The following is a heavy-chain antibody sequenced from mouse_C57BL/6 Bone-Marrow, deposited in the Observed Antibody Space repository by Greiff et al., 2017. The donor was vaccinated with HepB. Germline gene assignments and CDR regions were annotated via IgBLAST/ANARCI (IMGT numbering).Heavy chain of an antibody. Sequence: VQLQESGTVLARPGASVKMSCKTSGYTFTSYWMHWVKQRPGQGLEWIGAIYPGNSDTSYNQKFKGKAKLPAVTSASTAYMELSSLTNEDSAVYYCTPAYYSNHGGFAYWGQGTLVTVSA. J-gene: IGHJ3*01. V-gene: IGHV1-5*01. CDR2: IYPGNSDT. D-gene: IGHD2-5*01. CDR1: GYTFTSYW. CDR3: TPAYYSNHGGFAY.